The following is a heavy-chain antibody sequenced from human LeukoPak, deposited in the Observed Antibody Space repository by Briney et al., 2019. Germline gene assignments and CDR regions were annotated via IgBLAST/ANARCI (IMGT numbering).Heavy chain of an antibody. Sequence: ASVKVSRKASGYTFTSYYMHWVRQAPGQGLEWMGIINPSGGSTSYAQKFQGRVTMTRDTSISTAYMELSRLRSDDTAVYYCARGYYDSSGYYYAGYDAFDIWGQGTMVTVSS. CDR1: GYTFTSYY. V-gene: IGHV1-46*01. D-gene: IGHD3-22*01. J-gene: IGHJ3*02. CDR2: INPSGGST. CDR3: ARGYYDSSGYYYAGYDAFDI.